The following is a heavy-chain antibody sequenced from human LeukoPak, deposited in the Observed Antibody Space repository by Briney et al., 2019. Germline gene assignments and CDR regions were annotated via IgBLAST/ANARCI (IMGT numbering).Heavy chain of an antibody. Sequence: GGSLRLSCAASGFTFSSYRMSWVRQAPGKGLEWVADIKQDGSEKYYVDSVKGRFTISRDNAKNSLYLQMNSLRAEDTAVYYCARDVGIVVVPAAPHDYYYYGMDVWGQGTTVTVSS. V-gene: IGHV3-7*01. D-gene: IGHD2-2*01. CDR2: IKQDGSEK. J-gene: IGHJ6*02. CDR3: ARDVGIVVVPAAPHDYYYYGMDV. CDR1: GFTFSSYR.